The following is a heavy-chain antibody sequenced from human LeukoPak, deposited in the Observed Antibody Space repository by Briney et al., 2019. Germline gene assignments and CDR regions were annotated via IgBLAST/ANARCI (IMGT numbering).Heavy chain of an antibody. CDR3: ARCQGPTYYYDSSGAKRSWFDP. Sequence: PSETLSLTCTVSGGSISSYYWSWIRQPPGKGLEWIGYIYYSGSTNYNPSLKSRVTISVDTSKNQFSLKLSSVTAADTAVYYCARCQGPTYYYDSSGAKRSWFDPWGQGTLVTVSS. J-gene: IGHJ5*02. CDR1: GGSISSYY. D-gene: IGHD3-22*01. CDR2: IYYSGST. V-gene: IGHV4-59*12.